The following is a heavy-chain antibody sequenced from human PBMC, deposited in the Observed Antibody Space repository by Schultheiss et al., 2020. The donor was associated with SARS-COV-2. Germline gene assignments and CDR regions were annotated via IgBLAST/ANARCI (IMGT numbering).Heavy chain of an antibody. Sequence: SGPTLVKPTQTLTLTCTFSGFSLSTSGMCVSWIRQPPGKALEWLALIDWDDDKYYSTSLKTRLTISKDTSKNQVVLTMTNMDPVDTATYYCARILKGAVAGPASNGYWYFDLWGRGTLVTVSS. CDR3: ARILKGAVAGPASNGYWYFDL. CDR1: GFSLSTSGMC. J-gene: IGHJ2*01. V-gene: IGHV2-70*01. CDR2: IDWDDDK. D-gene: IGHD6-19*01.